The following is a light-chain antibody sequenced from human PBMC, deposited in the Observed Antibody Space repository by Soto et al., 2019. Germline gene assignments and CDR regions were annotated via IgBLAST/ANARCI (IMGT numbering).Light chain of an antibody. CDR2: EVS. J-gene: IGLJ3*02. CDR1: SSDVGKYSY. V-gene: IGLV2-14*01. CDR3: SSFTTSSTWV. Sequence: QSALTQPASVSGSPGQSIAISCTGTSSDVGKYSYVSWFQQYPGNAPKLMIYEVSNRPSGVSNRFSGSKSGNTASLTISGLHGEDDADYYCSSFTTSSTWVFGGGTKLTVL.